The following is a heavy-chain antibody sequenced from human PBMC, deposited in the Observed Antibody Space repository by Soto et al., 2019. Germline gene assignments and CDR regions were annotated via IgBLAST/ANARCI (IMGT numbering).Heavy chain of an antibody. CDR1: GFTFSDYA. CDR2: ISATGDST. V-gene: IGHV3-23*01. CDR3: AKLDSSGYYNGPPLDY. D-gene: IGHD3-22*01. J-gene: IGHJ4*02. Sequence: PGGSLRLSCAASGFTFSDYAMSWVRQAPGKGLEWVSPISATGDSTYYADSVKGRFTVSRDNSKNTLDLRMNSLRVEDTAVYYCAKLDSSGYYNGPPLDYWGQGTLVTVSS.